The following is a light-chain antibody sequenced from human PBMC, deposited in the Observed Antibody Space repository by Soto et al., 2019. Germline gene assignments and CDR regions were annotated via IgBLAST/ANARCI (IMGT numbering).Light chain of an antibody. CDR2: DAS. J-gene: IGKJ1*01. CDR3: QQYGTYLWT. CDR1: QSISSW. Sequence: IHMTQSASTLSASVGDRVTITCRASQSISSWLAWFQQKQGKAPKLLMYDASSLESGVPSRFSGSGSGTEFNLTISSLQPDDFATYYCQQYGTYLWTFGQGTKVDIK. V-gene: IGKV1-5*01.